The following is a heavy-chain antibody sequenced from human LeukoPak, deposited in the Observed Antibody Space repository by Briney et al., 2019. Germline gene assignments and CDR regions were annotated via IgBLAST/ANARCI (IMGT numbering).Heavy chain of an antibody. CDR2: IYHSGST. CDR3: ARDSGQQIDY. CDR1: GYSISNGYY. J-gene: IGHJ4*02. D-gene: IGHD1-26*01. V-gene: IGHV4-38-2*02. Sequence: SETLSLTCTVSGYSISNGYYWGWIRQPPGKGLEWIGNIYHSGSTYYNPSLKSRVTISVDTSKNQFSLKLSSVTAADTAVYYCARDSGQQIDYWGQGTLVTVSS.